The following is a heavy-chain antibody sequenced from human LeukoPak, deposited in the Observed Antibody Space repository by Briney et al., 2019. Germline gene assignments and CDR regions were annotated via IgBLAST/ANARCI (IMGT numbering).Heavy chain of an antibody. J-gene: IGHJ3*02. Sequence: SETLSLTCTVSGGSISSYYWSWIRQPAGKGLEWIGRIYTSGSTNYNPSLKSRVTMSVDTSKNQFSLKLSSVTAADTAVYYCARGYGEYLAWPAAFDIWGQGTMVTVSS. D-gene: IGHD4-17*01. CDR1: GGSISSYY. CDR2: IYTSGST. V-gene: IGHV4-4*07. CDR3: ARGYGEYLAWPAAFDI.